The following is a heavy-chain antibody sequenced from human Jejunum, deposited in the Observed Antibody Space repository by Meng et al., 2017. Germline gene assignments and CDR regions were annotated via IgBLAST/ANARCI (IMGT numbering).Heavy chain of an antibody. Sequence: GESLKISCAASGFTFSDAWIMWVRLPPGKGLEWVGRIKSRPNGGTTNYGAPVEGRFSISRDDSENTVFLQMNALRTDDTAVYYCLYYRDSSDYHVDYGGRGTLVTVSS. CDR2: IKSRPNGGTT. V-gene: IGHV3-15*01. J-gene: IGHJ4*02. CDR3: LYYRDSSDYHVDY. CDR1: GFTFSDAW. D-gene: IGHD3-22*01.